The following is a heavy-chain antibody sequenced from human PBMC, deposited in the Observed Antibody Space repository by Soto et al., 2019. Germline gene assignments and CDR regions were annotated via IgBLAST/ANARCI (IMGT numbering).Heavy chain of an antibody. D-gene: IGHD6-13*01. CDR3: ARDRGEYTSSWFWYFSH. Sequence: PSETLSLTCSVSGASISSYNWNWVRQSAGKGPEWVGRLNIAGTINYNPSLKSRITMPMDTSKNQISLHLRSVTAADTAMYYCARDRGEYTSSWFWYFSHWGHGTLVTVSS. CDR2: LNIAGTI. CDR1: GASISSYN. V-gene: IGHV4-4*07. J-gene: IGHJ2*01.